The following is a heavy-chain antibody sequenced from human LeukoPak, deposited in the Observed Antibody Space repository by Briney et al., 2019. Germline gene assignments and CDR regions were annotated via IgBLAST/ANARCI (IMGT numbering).Heavy chain of an antibody. CDR3: AKALSHCSGGSCYSAVDY. Sequence: PGGSLRLSCAASGFTFSSYAMSWVRQAPGKGLEWVSAISGSGGSTYYADSVKGRFTISRGNSKNTLYLQMNSLRAEDTAVYYCAKALSHCSGGSCYSAVDYWGQGALVTVSS. CDR2: ISGSGGST. CDR1: GFTFSSYA. V-gene: IGHV3-23*01. J-gene: IGHJ4*02. D-gene: IGHD2-15*01.